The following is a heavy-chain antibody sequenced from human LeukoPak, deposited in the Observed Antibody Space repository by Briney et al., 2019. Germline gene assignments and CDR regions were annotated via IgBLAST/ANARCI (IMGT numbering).Heavy chain of an antibody. J-gene: IGHJ5*02. V-gene: IGHV4-59*01. Sequence: SETLSLTCTVSGGSISIYYWSWIRQPPGKGLEWIGYIYYSGSTNYNPSLKSRVTISVDTSKNQFSLKLSSVTAADTAVYYCARVAEIRFLEWANWFDPWGQGTLVTVSS. CDR1: GGSISIYY. CDR2: IYYSGST. CDR3: ARVAEIRFLEWANWFDP. D-gene: IGHD3-3*01.